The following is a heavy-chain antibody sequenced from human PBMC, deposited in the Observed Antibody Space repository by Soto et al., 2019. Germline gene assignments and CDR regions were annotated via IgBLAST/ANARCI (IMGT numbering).Heavy chain of an antibody. CDR1: GGPISSGGYS. V-gene: IGHV4-30-2*01. D-gene: IGHD2-21*02. CDR2: IYHSGST. CDR3: ASTPRAYCGGDCSIDY. J-gene: IGHJ4*02. Sequence: PSETLSLTCAVSGGPISSGGYSWSWIRQPPGKGLEWIGYIYHSGSTYYNPSLKSRVTISVDRSKNQFSLKLSSVTAADTAVYYCASTPRAYCGGDCSIDYWGQGTLVTVSS.